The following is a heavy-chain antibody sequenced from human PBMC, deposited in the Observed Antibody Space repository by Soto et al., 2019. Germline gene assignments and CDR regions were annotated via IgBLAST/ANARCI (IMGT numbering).Heavy chain of an antibody. CDR1: GFTFSSYW. CDR3: ARVLRFLEWLPPDAFDI. CDR2: IKQDGSEK. D-gene: IGHD3-3*01. Sequence: PGGSLRLSCAASGFTFSSYWMSWVRQAPGKGLEWVANIKQDGSEKYYVDSVKGRFTISRDNAKNSLYLQMNSLRAEDTAVYYCARVLRFLEWLPPDAFDIWGQGTMVTVSS. V-gene: IGHV3-7*01. J-gene: IGHJ3*02.